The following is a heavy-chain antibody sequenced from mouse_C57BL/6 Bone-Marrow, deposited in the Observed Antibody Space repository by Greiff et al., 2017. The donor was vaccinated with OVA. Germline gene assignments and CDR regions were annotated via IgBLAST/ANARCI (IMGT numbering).Heavy chain of an antibody. J-gene: IGHJ1*03. CDR1: GFTFSSYA. CDR2: ISDGGSYT. D-gene: IGHD2-3*01. Sequence: EVQLQQSGGGLVKPGGSLKLSCAASGFTFSSYAMSWVRQTPEKRLEWVATISDGGSYTYYPDNVKGRFTISRDNAKNNLYLQMSHLKSEDTAMYYCARGHDGYYGYFDVWGTGTTVTVSS. V-gene: IGHV5-4*01. CDR3: ARGHDGYYGYFDV.